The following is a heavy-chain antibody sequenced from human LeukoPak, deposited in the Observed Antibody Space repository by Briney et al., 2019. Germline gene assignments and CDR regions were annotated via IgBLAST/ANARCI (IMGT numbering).Heavy chain of an antibody. CDR3: AREPRSYYYMDV. Sequence: GGSLRLSCAASGFTFSSYEMNWVRQAPGKGLEWVSYISGSGSTIYYADSVKGRFTISRDNAKNSLYLQMNSLRAEDTAVYYCAREPRSYYYMDVWGKGTTVTISS. J-gene: IGHJ6*03. CDR1: GFTFSSYE. V-gene: IGHV3-48*03. CDR2: ISGSGSTI.